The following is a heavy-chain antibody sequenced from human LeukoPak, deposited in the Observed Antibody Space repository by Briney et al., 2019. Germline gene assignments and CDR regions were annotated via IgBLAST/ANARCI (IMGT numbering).Heavy chain of an antibody. D-gene: IGHD3-10*01. J-gene: IGHJ4*02. Sequence: SETLSLTCAVYGGSFSGYYWSWIRQPPGKGLEWIGEINHSVSTNYNPSLKSRVTISVDTSKNQFSLKLSSVTAADTAVYYCGGEFGRGHFDYWGQGTLVTVSS. V-gene: IGHV4-34*01. CDR2: INHSVST. CDR1: GGSFSGYY. CDR3: GGEFGRGHFDY.